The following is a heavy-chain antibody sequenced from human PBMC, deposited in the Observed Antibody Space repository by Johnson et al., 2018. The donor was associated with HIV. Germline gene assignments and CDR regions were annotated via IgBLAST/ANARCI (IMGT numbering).Heavy chain of an antibody. V-gene: IGHV3-30-3*01. Sequence: QMLLVESGGGLVQPGRSLRLSCAASGFTFSSYAMHWVRQAPGKGLEWVAVISYDGSNKYYADSVKGRFTISRDNSKNTLYLQMNSLRAEDTAVYYCAREQYGGNSNAGDGLDIWGQGAMVTVSS. CDR2: ISYDGSNK. CDR3: AREQYGGNSNAGDGLDI. J-gene: IGHJ3*02. D-gene: IGHD4-23*01. CDR1: GFTFSSYA.